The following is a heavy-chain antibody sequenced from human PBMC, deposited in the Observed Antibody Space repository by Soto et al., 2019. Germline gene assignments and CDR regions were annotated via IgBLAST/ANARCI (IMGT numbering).Heavy chain of an antibody. J-gene: IGHJ4*02. CDR1: GFTFSNAW. CDR2: IKSKTDGGTT. V-gene: IGHV3-15*07. D-gene: IGHD6-19*01. CDR3: TTDPSAGGFSIAVAGEFDYFDY. Sequence: PGGSLRLSCAASGFTFSNAWMNWVRQAPGKGLEWVGRIKSKTDGGTTDYAAPVKGRFTISRDDSKNTLYLQMNSLKTEDTAVYYCTTDPSAGGFSIAVAGEFDYFDYWGQGTLVTVSS.